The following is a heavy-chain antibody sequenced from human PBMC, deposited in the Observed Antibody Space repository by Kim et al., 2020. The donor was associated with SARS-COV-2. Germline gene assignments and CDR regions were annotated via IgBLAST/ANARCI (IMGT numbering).Heavy chain of an antibody. J-gene: IGHJ5*02. Sequence: GGSLRLSCAASGFTFSSYAMHWVRQAPGKGLEWVAVISYDGSNKYYADSVKGRFTISRDNSKNTLYLQMNSLRAEDTAVYYCARVSRPGYCSGGSCYSGSNWFDPWGQGTLVTVSS. CDR3: ARVSRPGYCSGGSCYSGSNWFDP. CDR1: GFTFSSYA. V-gene: IGHV3-30*04. D-gene: IGHD2-15*01. CDR2: ISYDGSNK.